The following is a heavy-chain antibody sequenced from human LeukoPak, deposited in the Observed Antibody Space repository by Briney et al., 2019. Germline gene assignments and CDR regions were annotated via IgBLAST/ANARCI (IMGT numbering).Heavy chain of an antibody. J-gene: IGHJ4*02. CDR1: GFTFSSYA. Sequence: GGSLRLSCAASGFTFSSYAMSWVRQAPGKGLEWVSAISGSGGSTYYADSVKGRFTISRDNAKNSLYLQMNSLRAEDTAVYYCARDCGGDCYYGGDYWGQGTLVTVSS. CDR3: ARDCGGDCYYGGDY. D-gene: IGHD2-21*02. V-gene: IGHV3-23*01. CDR2: ISGSGGST.